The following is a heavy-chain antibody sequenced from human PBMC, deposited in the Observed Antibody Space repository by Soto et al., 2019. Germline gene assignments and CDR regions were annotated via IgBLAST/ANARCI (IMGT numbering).Heavy chain of an antibody. CDR1: RYMFTSYD. J-gene: IGHJ4*02. CDR2: MNPNSGNT. Sequence: RASVKVSCKASRYMFTSYDFNWVRQATGQGLEWMGWMNPNSGNTGYAQKFQGRVTMTRDISTSTAYMELNSLRSEDTAVYYCVRGGPYCSSASCYDDWGQGTLVTVSS. CDR3: VRGGPYCSSASCYDD. V-gene: IGHV1-8*01. D-gene: IGHD2-2*01.